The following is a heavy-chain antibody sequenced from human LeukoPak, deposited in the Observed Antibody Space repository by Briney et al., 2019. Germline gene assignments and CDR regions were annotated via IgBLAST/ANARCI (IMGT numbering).Heavy chain of an antibody. V-gene: IGHV1-2*02. CDR3: ARDGVVRGVIIY. J-gene: IGHJ4*02. Sequence: VXVKVSCKPSGYTFTDYYIHWVRQAPGQGLEWMGWIDPNSGGTNYAQKFQGRVTMTRDTSISTAYMEVRRMRSDDTALYYCARDGVVRGVIIYWGQGTPVTVSS. D-gene: IGHD3-10*01. CDR2: IDPNSGGT. CDR1: GYTFTDYY.